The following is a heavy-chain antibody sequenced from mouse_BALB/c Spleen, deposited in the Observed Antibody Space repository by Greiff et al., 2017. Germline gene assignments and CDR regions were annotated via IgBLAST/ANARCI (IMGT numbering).Heavy chain of an antibody. V-gene: IGHV2-9*02. D-gene: IGHD2-14*01. Sequence: VHLVESGPGLVAPSQSLSITCTVSGFSLTSYGVHWVRQPPGKGLEWLGVIWAGGSTNYNSALMSRMSISKDNSKSQVFLKMNSLQTDDTAMYYCAREGRLGPWFAYWGQGTLVTVSA. CDR1: GFSLTSYG. CDR2: IWAGGST. CDR3: AREGRLGPWFAY. J-gene: IGHJ3*01.